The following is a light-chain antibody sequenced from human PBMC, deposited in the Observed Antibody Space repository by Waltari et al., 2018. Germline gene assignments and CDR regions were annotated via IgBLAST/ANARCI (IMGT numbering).Light chain of an antibody. CDR2: GAS. CDR3: QHYGRSPRVA. J-gene: IGKJ4*01. CDR1: QSVSINY. V-gene: IGKV3-20*01. Sequence: EIVLTQSPGTLSLSPGERASLSCRASQSVSINYLAWYQQKPGQAPRLLIYGASGRATDIPDRFTASGSGTDFTRTISRLEPEDFAVYYCQHYGRSPRVAFGGGTKVEIK.